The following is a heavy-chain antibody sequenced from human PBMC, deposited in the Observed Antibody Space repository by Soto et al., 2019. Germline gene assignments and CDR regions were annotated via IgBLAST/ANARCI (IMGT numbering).Heavy chain of an antibody. CDR2: IYYSGST. CDR1: GGSISSYY. V-gene: IGHV4-59*08. CDR3: ATRCRRAFDS. J-gene: IGHJ4*02. Sequence: SXPGLVKPSETLSLTCTVSGGSISSYYWSWIRQPPGKGLEWIGYIYYSGSTNYNPSHQMRVTISVGTANNQFSLNLSSATAADTAVYYCATRCRRAFDSWGQGPLVTVSS.